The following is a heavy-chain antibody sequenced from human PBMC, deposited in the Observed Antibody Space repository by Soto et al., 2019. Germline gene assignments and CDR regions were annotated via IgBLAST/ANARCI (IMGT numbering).Heavy chain of an antibody. J-gene: IGHJ6*02. CDR1: GFTFSSYG. D-gene: IGHD1-26*01. Sequence: QVQLVESGGGVVQPGRSLRLSCAASGFTFSSYGMHWVRQAPGKGLEWGAVISYDGSNKYYADSVKGRFTISRDNSKNTLYLQMNSPRAEDTAVYYCATSNGGTYYYSCGMDVWGQGATVTVSS. V-gene: IGHV3-30*03. CDR3: ATSNGGTYYYSCGMDV. CDR2: ISYDGSNK.